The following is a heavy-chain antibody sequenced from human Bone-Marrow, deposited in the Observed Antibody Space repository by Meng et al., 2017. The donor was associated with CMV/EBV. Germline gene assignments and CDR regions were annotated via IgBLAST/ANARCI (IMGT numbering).Heavy chain of an antibody. V-gene: IGHV1-69*05. D-gene: IGHD3-3*01. Sequence: SVKVSCKASGYTFTSYYMHWVRQAPGQGLEWMGGIIPIFGTANYAQKFQGRVTITTDESTSTAYMELSSLRSEDTAVYYCARDTDLGYYDFWSRTGPPYGMDVWGQGTTVTVSS. CDR2: IIPIFGTA. CDR1: GYTFTSYY. CDR3: ARDTDLGYYDFWSRTGPPYGMDV. J-gene: IGHJ6*02.